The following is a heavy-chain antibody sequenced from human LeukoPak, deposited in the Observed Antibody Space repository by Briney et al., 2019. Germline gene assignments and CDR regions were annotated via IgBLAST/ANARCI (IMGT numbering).Heavy chain of an antibody. V-gene: IGHV4-30-4*01. CDR3: AREGYYDSSGYYYVIDS. D-gene: IGHD3-22*01. CDR2: IYYSGST. J-gene: IGHJ5*01. CDR1: GGSISSGDYY. Sequence: SQTLSLTCTVSGGSISSGDYYWSWIRQPLGKGLEWIGYIYYSGSTYYNPSLKSRVTISVDTSKNQFSLKLSSVTAADTAVYYCAREGYYDSSGYYYVIDSWGQGTLVTVSS.